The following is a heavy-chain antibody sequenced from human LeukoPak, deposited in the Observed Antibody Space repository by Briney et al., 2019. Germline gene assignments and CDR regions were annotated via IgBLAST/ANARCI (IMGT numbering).Heavy chain of an antibody. Sequence: SQTLSLTCVISGDSVSNNNAAWNWIRQSPSRGLEWLGRTYYRSKWYNDYAESVESRITITSDTSRNQFSLQLKSVTPEDTAIYYCARASGIYYVVWKGNWFDPWGQGTLVTVSS. V-gene: IGHV6-1*01. D-gene: IGHD1-26*01. CDR3: ARASGIYYVVWKGNWFDP. CDR1: GDSVSNNNAA. J-gene: IGHJ5*02. CDR2: TYYRSKWYN.